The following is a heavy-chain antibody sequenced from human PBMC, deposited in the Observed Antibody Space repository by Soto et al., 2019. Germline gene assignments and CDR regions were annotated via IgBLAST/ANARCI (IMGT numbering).Heavy chain of an antibody. D-gene: IGHD3-10*01. CDR1: GYSFTNND. J-gene: IGHJ5*02. CDR3: ARMEPSGSLTWFEP. V-gene: IGHV1-8*01. CDR2: MNPGSGDT. Sequence: GASVKVSCKASGYSFTNNDVSWVRQATGQGLEWMGWMNPGSGDTGYAQKFQGRVTMTRDISIATAYMELSRRRSDDMAIRYCARMEPSGSLTWFEPWGQETL.